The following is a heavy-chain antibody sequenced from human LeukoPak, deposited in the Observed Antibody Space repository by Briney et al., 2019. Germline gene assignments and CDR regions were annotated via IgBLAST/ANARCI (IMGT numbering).Heavy chain of an antibody. Sequence: ASVKVSCKVSGYTFTDYYMHWVQPAPGKGLEWMGLVDPEDGETIYAEKFQGRVTITADTSTDTAYMELSSLRSEDTAVYCCATSEYSSGWYATDYWGQGTLVTVSS. CDR1: GYTFTDYY. CDR2: VDPEDGET. D-gene: IGHD6-19*01. V-gene: IGHV1-69-2*01. J-gene: IGHJ4*02. CDR3: ATSEYSSGWYATDY.